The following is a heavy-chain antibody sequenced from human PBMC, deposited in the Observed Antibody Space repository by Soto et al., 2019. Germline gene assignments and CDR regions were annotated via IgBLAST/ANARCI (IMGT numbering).Heavy chain of an antibody. D-gene: IGHD3-9*01. CDR2: ISYDGSNK. J-gene: IGHJ4*02. CDR3: ARDYYDILTGYGSFFAFDY. Sequence: GGSLRLSCAASGFTFSSYAMHWVRQAPGKGLEWVAVISYDGSNKYYADSVKGRFTISRDNSKNTLYLQMNSLRAEDTAVYYCARDYYDILTGYGSFFAFDYWGQGTLVTVSS. V-gene: IGHV3-30-3*01. CDR1: GFTFSSYA.